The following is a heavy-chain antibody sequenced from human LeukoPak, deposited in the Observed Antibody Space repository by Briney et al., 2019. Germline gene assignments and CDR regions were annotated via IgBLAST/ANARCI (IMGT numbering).Heavy chain of an antibody. CDR3: ARDPSINYFAI. Sequence: PSETLSLTCAVYGGSFSVYYWSWIRQPPGKGLEWIGEINHSGSTNYNPSLKSRVTLSVDTSKNQCSLKLSSVTAADTSVYSCARDPSINYFAIWGQGTMVTVSS. CDR2: INHSGST. V-gene: IGHV4-34*01. J-gene: IGHJ3*02. CDR1: GGSFSVYY. D-gene: IGHD4-11*01.